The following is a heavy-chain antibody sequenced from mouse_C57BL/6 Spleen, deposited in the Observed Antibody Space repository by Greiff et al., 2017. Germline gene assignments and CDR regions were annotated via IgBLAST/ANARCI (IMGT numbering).Heavy chain of an antibody. J-gene: IGHJ2*01. Sequence: VQRVESGPELVKPGASVKLSCKASGYTFTSYDINWVKQRPGQGLEWIGWIYPRDGSTKYNEKFKGKATLTVDTSSSTAYMELHSLTSEDSAVYFCARGGIYYDYDVDYWGQGTTLTVSS. CDR3: ARGGIYYDYDVDY. D-gene: IGHD2-4*01. CDR2: IYPRDGST. V-gene: IGHV1-85*01. CDR1: GYTFTSYD.